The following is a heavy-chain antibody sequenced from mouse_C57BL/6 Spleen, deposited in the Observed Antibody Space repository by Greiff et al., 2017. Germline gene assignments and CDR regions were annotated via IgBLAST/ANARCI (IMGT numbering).Heavy chain of an antibody. CDR3: ARGDYGSSSSFAY. D-gene: IGHD1-1*01. CDR1: GFTFSSYA. J-gene: IGHJ3*01. CDR2: ISDGGSYT. Sequence: DVHLVESGGGLVKPGGSLKLSCAASGFTFSSYAMSWVRQTPEKRLEWVATISDGGSYTYYPDNVKGRFTISRDNAKNNLYLQMSHLKSEDTAMYYCARGDYGSSSSFAYWGQGTLVTVSA. V-gene: IGHV5-4*01.